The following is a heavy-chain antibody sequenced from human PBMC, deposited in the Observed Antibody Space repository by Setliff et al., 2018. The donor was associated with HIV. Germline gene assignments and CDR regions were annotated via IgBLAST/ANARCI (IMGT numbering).Heavy chain of an antibody. V-gene: IGHV4-38-2*02. Sequence: SETLSLTCTVSGYSISSGYYWGWIRQPPGKGLEWIGSIYHSGSTYYNPSLKSRVTISVDTSKNQFSLKLSSVTAADTAVYYCARAMRGVVVTNMYYYYGMDVWVQGTTVTVSS. D-gene: IGHD2-21*02. J-gene: IGHJ6*02. CDR1: GYSISSGYY. CDR2: IYHSGST. CDR3: ARAMRGVVVTNMYYYYGMDV.